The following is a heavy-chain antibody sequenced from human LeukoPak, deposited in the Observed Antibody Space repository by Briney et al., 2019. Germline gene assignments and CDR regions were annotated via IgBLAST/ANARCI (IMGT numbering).Heavy chain of an antibody. D-gene: IGHD3-10*01. Sequence: PSETLSLTCAVYGGSFSGYYWSWIRQPPGKGLEWIGEINHSGSTNYNPSLKSRVTISVDTSKNQFSLKLSSVTAADTAVYYCANGSGSYYTNFDYWGQGTLVTVSS. CDR3: ANGSGSYYTNFDY. CDR1: GGSFSGYY. J-gene: IGHJ4*02. CDR2: INHSGST. V-gene: IGHV4-34*01.